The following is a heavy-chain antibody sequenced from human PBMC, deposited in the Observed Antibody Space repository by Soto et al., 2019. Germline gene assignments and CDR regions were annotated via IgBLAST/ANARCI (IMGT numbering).Heavy chain of an antibody. CDR2: ISKDGSDT. CDR1: GFIFSDFG. J-gene: IGHJ4*02. V-gene: IGHV3-30-3*01. Sequence: GGSLRLSCVVSGFIFSDFGMHWVRQSPGEGLAWVASISKDGSDTYYAESVRGRFTISRDDSKSTVFLQMHTLKVEDTAAYFCASPREGQWLVFDHWGQRTLVTVSS. CDR3: ASPREGQWLVFDH. D-gene: IGHD6-19*01.